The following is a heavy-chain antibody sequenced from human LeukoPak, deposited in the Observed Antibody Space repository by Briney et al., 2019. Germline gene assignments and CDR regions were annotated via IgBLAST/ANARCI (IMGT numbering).Heavy chain of an antibody. CDR3: ARDINPDSSGYYSWFDP. D-gene: IGHD3-22*01. CDR1: GGSISSSSYY. Sequence: SETLSFTCTVSGGSISSSSYYWGWIRQPPGKGLEWIGSIYYSGSTYYNPSLKSRVTISVDTSKNQFSLKLSSVTAADTAVYYCARDINPDSSGYYSWFDPWGQGTLVTVSS. J-gene: IGHJ5*02. V-gene: IGHV4-39*07. CDR2: IYYSGST.